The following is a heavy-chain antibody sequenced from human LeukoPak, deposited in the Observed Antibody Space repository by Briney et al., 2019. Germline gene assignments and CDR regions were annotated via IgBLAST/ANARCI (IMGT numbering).Heavy chain of an antibody. D-gene: IGHD2-2*01. V-gene: IGHV3-21*06. CDR3: ARGGDCSSTSCYLINDY. CDR1: GFTFSSYS. Sequence: GGSLRLSCAASGFTFSSYSMNWVRQAPGKGLEWVLSITSSSNYIYNADSVKGRFTISRDNAQNALYLQMNSLRAEDTAVYYCARGGDCSSTSCYLINDYWGQGTLVTVSS. CDR2: ITSSSNYI. J-gene: IGHJ4*02.